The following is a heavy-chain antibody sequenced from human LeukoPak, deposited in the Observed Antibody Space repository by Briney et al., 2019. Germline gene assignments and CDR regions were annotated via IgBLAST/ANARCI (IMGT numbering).Heavy chain of an antibody. D-gene: IGHD4-17*01. V-gene: IGHV1-18*01. CDR3: ARDEGVTNPFWY. Sequence: ASVKVSCKASGYTFTSYGISWVRQAPGQGLEWMGWISAYNGDTNYAQKFQGRVTMTTDTSTSTAYMEVRSLRSDDTAVYYCARDEGVTNPFWYWGQGTLVTVYS. J-gene: IGHJ4*02. CDR2: ISAYNGDT. CDR1: GYTFTSYG.